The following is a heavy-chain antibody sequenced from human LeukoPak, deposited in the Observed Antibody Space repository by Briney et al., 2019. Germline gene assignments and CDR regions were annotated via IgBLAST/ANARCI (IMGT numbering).Heavy chain of an antibody. CDR1: GYTFTSYD. CDR3: ARGRGGPKEVVVAAIDY. CDR2: MNPNSGNT. V-gene: IGHV1-8*01. J-gene: IGHJ4*02. Sequence: ASVKVSCKATGYTFTSYDIKWVRQATGQGREWMGWMNPNSGNTGYAQKFQGRVTITRNTSISTAYMEVSSLRSEDTAVYYCARGRGGPKEVVVAAIDYWGQGTLVTVSS. D-gene: IGHD2-15*01.